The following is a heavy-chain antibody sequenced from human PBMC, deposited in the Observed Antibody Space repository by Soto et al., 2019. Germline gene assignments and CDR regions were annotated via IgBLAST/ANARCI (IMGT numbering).Heavy chain of an antibody. V-gene: IGHV4-59*01. CDR1: GGSISSYY. CDR3: VRVVRGYYSSGKGMDV. CDR2: IYYSGST. D-gene: IGHD3-10*01. Sequence: SETLSLTCTVSGGSISSYYWSWIRQPPGKGLEWIGYIYYSGSTIYNPSLKSRVTISVDTSKNHFSLKLSSVTAADTAVFYCVRVVRGYYSSGKGMDVWGQETTVTVSS. J-gene: IGHJ6*02.